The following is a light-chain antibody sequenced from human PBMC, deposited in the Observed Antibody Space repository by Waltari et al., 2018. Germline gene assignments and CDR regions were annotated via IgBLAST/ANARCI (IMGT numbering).Light chain of an antibody. J-gene: IGKJ1*01. CDR2: DGS. CDR3: QQSGSSRT. CDR1: QSVSSRY. Sequence: EIVLTQSPGTLSLSPGERATLSCRASQSVSSRYLAWYQQTPGRAPRLLIYDGSSRATGIPDRFSGSGSGTDFTLTINRLEPEDFAVYYCQQSGSSRTFGQGTKVEIQ. V-gene: IGKV3-20*01.